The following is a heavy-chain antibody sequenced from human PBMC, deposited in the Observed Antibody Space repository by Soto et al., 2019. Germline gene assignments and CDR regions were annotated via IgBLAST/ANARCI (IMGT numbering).Heavy chain of an antibody. CDR2: IYHSGST. CDR1: GGSISSGSYY. V-gene: IGHV4-39*01. J-gene: IGHJ4*02. Sequence: QLQLQESGPGLAKPSETLSLICTVSGGSISSGSYYWGWIRQPPGKGLEWIGNIYHSGSTTYNSSLKSRVTISVDASKTPFSLKLSSVTAADTALYYCARLTVSRGFAYWGQGTLVSVSS. CDR3: ARLTVSRGFAY. D-gene: IGHD4-17*01.